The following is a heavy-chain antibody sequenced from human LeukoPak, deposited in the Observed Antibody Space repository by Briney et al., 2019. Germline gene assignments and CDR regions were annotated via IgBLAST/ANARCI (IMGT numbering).Heavy chain of an antibody. V-gene: IGHV3-21*01. CDR2: ISTSSSYI. D-gene: IGHD2-2*01. CDR3: ARGLLWSEGP. Sequence: GGSLRLSCAASGFTFSSYSINWVRQAPGKGLEWVSSISTSSSYIYYADSVKGRFTTSRDNAKNSLYLQMNSLRAEDTAVYYCARGLLWSEGPWGQGTLVTVSS. J-gene: IGHJ5*02. CDR1: GFTFSSYS.